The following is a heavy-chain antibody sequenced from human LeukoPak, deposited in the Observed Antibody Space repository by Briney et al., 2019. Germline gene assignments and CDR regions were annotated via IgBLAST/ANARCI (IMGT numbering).Heavy chain of an antibody. CDR2: IKEDGTMK. D-gene: IGHD2-21*01. J-gene: IGHJ4*02. Sequence: QTGGSLRLSCAASGFIFGHYWMSWVRQAPGKGLEWVANIKEDGTMKFYADSVKGRFTISRDNVKKSLLLQMNSLRAEDMAVYYRARRRVAKDLWGQGTLVTVSS. CDR3: ARRRVAKDL. CDR1: GFIFGHYW. V-gene: IGHV3-7*01.